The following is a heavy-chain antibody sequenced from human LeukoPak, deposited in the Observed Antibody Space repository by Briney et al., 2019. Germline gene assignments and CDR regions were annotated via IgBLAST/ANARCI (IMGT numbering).Heavy chain of an antibody. V-gene: IGHV2-5*01. CDR3: AHRVGFFDWVGHFDY. CDR1: GFSLSTSGTG. Sequence: KESGPTLVNPTQTLTLTCTFSGFSLSTSGTGVGWIRQPPGKALEWLAVIYWNGDNRYSPSLRSRLMTTKDTSRNQVVLTMPNMDPVDTGTYYCAHRVGFFDWVGHFDYWGQGALVTVSS. J-gene: IGHJ4*02. CDR2: IYWNGDN. D-gene: IGHD3-9*01.